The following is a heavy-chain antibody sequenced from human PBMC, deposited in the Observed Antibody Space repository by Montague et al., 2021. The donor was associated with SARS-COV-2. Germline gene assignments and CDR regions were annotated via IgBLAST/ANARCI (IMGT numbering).Heavy chain of an antibody. D-gene: IGHD3-10*01. V-gene: IGHV3-43*02. J-gene: IGHJ3*01. CDR3: VKDMSEFDDLNAFDV. CDR1: GFTFDDYA. Sequence: SLRLSCAASGFTFDDYAMHWVRQAPGKGLEWVSLINGDGLTTLVTDSVEGRFIISRDNSKNSLYLQMKCLRTEDTALYFCVKDMSEFDDLNAFDVWGQGTQVTVSS. CDR2: INGDGLTT.